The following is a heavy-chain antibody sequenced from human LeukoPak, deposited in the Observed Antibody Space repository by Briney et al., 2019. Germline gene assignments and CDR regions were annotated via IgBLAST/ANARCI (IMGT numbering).Heavy chain of an antibody. CDR2: IYYSGST. Sequence: PSETLSLTCTVSGGSISSSSYYWGWIRQPPGKGLEWIGSIYYSGSTYYNPSLKSRVTISVDTSKNQFSLKLSSVTAADTAVYYCARGSGDDSGGNDWFDPWGQGTLVTVSS. CDR3: ARGSGDDSGGNDWFDP. V-gene: IGHV4-39*07. D-gene: IGHD5-12*01. J-gene: IGHJ5*02. CDR1: GGSISSSSYY.